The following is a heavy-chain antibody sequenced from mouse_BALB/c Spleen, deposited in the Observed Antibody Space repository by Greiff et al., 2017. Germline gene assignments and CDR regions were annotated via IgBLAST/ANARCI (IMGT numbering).Heavy chain of an antibody. V-gene: IGHV1-7*01. CDR2: ISPSSGDT. CDR3: ARSGNFITTPSRYFDV. J-gene: IGHJ2*01. Sequence: QVQLQQSGGELAKPGGSVKLSCKASGYTFTSYGMYWVKQRPGQGLEWIGYISPSSGDTEYKQKFKGMTTLTADKATSTAYMQMSSLTSEDSAVYYCARSGNFITTPSRYFDVWGQGTTLRVSS. CDR1: GYTFTSYG. D-gene: IGHD1-2*01.